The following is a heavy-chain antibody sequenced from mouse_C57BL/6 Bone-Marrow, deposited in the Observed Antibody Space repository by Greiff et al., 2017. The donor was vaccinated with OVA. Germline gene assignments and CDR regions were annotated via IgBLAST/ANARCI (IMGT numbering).Heavy chain of an antibody. J-gene: IGHJ4*01. D-gene: IGHD2-5*01. CDR2: IDPSDSYT. CDR1: GYTFTSYW. V-gene: IGHV1-69*01. Sequence: QVQLQQPGAELVMPGASVKLSCKASGYTFTSYWMHWVKQRPGQGLEWIGEIDPSDSYTNYNQKFKGKSTLTVDKSSSTAYMQLSSLTSEDSAVYYCARIQEEYNSNYEENYAMDYWGQGTSVTVSS. CDR3: ARIQEEYNSNYEENYAMDY.